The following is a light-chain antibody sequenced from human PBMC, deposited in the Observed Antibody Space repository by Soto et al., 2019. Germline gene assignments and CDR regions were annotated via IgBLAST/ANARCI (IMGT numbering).Light chain of an antibody. J-gene: IGKJ4*01. CDR2: AAS. CDR3: QQLNSYTLT. CDR1: QGISSY. V-gene: IGKV1-9*01. Sequence: IQLTQSPSSLSASVGDRVTITCRASQGISSYLAWYQQKPGKAPKLLIYAASTLQSGVPSRFSGSGPGTDFTLTISSLQPEDFATYYCQQLNSYTLTFGGGTKVDIK.